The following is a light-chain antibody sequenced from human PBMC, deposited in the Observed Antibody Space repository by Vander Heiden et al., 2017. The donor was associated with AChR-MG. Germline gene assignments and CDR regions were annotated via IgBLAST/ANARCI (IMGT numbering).Light chain of an antibody. CDR3: QTGDSTTLLV. J-gene: IGLJ1*01. Sequence: SYELTQPPPVSVSPGKTGSITYSGDKLGNKYASWYQQKPGQSPVLVIYQNAKRSSGIPKRFSGSTSGNTATLTSSVTQAMEEADYYCQTGDSTTLLVFGSGTRVTVL. CDR1: KLGNKY. CDR2: QNA. V-gene: IGLV3-1*01.